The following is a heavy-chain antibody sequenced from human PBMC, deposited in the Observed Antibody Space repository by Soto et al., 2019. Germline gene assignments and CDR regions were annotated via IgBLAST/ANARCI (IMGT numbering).Heavy chain of an antibody. J-gene: IGHJ4*02. V-gene: IGHV4-39*01. Sequence: QLQLQESGPGLVKPSETLSLTCTVSGDSVTISDYYWGWIRQPPGKGLEWIGSIHYSGSTYYNPSLKSRGTISGDTSKKQFSLNLTSVTAADAAVYYCAAHDSGGYYAEYWGQGTLVTVSA. D-gene: IGHD3-22*01. CDR2: IHYSGST. CDR3: AAHDSGGYYAEY. CDR1: GDSVTISDYY.